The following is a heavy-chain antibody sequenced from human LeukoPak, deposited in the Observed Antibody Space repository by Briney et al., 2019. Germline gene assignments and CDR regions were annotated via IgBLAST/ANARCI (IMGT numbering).Heavy chain of an antibody. Sequence: PGGSLSLSCAASGFTFISYAMSWVRQAPGKGLEWVSAISGSGGSTYYADSVKGRFTISRDNSKNTLYLQMNSLRAEDTAVYYCAKDRYYDSSGYYLSGTDDYWGQGTLVTVSS. CDR1: GFTFISYA. CDR3: AKDRYYDSSGYYLSGTDDY. J-gene: IGHJ4*02. CDR2: ISGSGGST. D-gene: IGHD3-22*01. V-gene: IGHV3-23*01.